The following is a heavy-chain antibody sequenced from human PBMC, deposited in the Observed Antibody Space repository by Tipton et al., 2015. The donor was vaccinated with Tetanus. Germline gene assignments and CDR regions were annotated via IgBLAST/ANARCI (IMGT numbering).Heavy chain of an antibody. CDR1: GGSISSSNYY. CDR2: FYYSGST. V-gene: IGHV4-39*01. J-gene: IGHJ5*02. CDR3: ATSGGGHCGAKCLINFFDP. Sequence: TLSLTCTVSGGSISSSNYYWGWIRQPPGKGLEWIGSFYYSGSTYYNPSLKSRVTISVDTSKNQFSLKLRPVTAADTAVYYCATSGGGHCGAKCLINFFDPWGQGTLVTVSS. D-gene: IGHD2-15*01.